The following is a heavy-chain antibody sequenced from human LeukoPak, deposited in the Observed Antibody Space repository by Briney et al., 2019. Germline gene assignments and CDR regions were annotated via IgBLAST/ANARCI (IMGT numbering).Heavy chain of an antibody. V-gene: IGHV4-59*01. J-gene: IGHJ5*02. CDR2: IEFRGCP. D-gene: IGHD1-26*01. CDR3: ARDSVYATTWFDP. Sequence: SETLSLTCSVSGHSLSNSYWTWIRQPPGKRLEGIGYIEFRGCPNYNPSLGRRLSMSVAASKTQFSLRLRSVTAADTAVYYCARDSVYATTWFDPWGQGILVTVSS. CDR1: GHSLSNSY.